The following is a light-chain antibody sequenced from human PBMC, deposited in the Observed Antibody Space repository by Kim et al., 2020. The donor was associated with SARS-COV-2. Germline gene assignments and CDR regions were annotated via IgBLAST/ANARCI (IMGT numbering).Light chain of an antibody. Sequence: SYELTQPPSVSVAPGKMARITCGGNNIGSKSVHWYQQKPGQAPVLVIYYDSDRPSGIPERFSGSNSGNTATLTISRVEAGDEADYYCQVWDSSSDHVVFGGGTQLTVL. CDR2: YDS. V-gene: IGLV3-21*04. CDR3: QVWDSSSDHVV. CDR1: NIGSKS. J-gene: IGLJ2*01.